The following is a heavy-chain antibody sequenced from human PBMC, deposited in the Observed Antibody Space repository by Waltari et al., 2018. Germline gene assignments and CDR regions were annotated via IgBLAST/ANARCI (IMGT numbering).Heavy chain of an antibody. Sequence: QVQLQQWGAGLLKPSETLSLTCAVYGGSFSGYYWSWIRQPPGKGLEWIGEINHSGSTNYNPSLKSRVTISVDTSKNQFSLKLSSVTAADTAVYYCASTGDSSGWYYFDYWGQGTLVTVSS. J-gene: IGHJ4*02. CDR2: INHSGST. D-gene: IGHD6-19*01. CDR3: ASTGDSSGWYYFDY. V-gene: IGHV4-34*01. CDR1: GGSFSGYY.